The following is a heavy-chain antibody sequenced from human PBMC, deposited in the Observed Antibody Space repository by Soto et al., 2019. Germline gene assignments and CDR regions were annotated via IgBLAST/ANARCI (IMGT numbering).Heavy chain of an antibody. Sequence: GGALRLSCAASGFTFSSNAMSWVRQAPGKGLQWVTAISGSGGSTYYADSVKGRFTISRDNSKNILCLQLTNLSVDDTATYYCAKGDSFGSFDPSKGYSPHDHWGLGTLVTVSS. V-gene: IGHV3-23*01. J-gene: IGHJ5*02. CDR3: AKGDSFGSFDPSKGYSPHDH. D-gene: IGHD3-22*01. CDR1: GFTFSSNA. CDR2: ISGSGGST.